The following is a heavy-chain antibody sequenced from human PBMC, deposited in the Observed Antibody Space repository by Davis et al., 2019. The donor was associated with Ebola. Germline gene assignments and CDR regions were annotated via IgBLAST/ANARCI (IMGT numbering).Heavy chain of an antibody. Sequence: MPSETLSLTCTVSGGSISSSSYYWGWIRQPPGKGLEWIGSIYYSGSTYYNPSLQSRVTISVDTSKNQFSLKLSSVTAADTAVYYCARRGGVAGQLYNWFDPWGQGTLVTVSS. V-gene: IGHV4-39*01. CDR3: ARRGGVAGQLYNWFDP. CDR2: IYYSGST. D-gene: IGHD6-19*01. J-gene: IGHJ5*02. CDR1: GGSISSSSYY.